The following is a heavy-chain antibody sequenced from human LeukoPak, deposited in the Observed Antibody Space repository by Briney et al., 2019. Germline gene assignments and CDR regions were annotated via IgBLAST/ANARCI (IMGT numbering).Heavy chain of an antibody. D-gene: IGHD4-17*01. CDR1: GFTFSSYE. CDR3: ARAYGVGFDY. CDR2: ISSSGSTI. J-gene: IGHJ4*02. V-gene: IGHV3-48*03. Sequence: GGSLRLSCAASGFTFSSYEMNWVRQAPGKGLEWVSYISSSGSTIYYADSVKGRFTISRDNAKNSLYLRMNSLRAEDTAVYYCARAYGVGFDYWGQGTLVTVSS.